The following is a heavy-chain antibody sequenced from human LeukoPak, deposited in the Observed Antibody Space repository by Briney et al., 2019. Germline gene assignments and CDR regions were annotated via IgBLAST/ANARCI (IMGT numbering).Heavy chain of an antibody. CDR3: AGYQYYGMDV. CDR2: INSDGSSP. Sequence: GGSLRLSCAASGFTFSSYGMHWVRQAPGKGLVWVSRINSDGSSPTYADSVKGRFTISRDNAKSTLYLQMNSLRAEDTAVYYCAGYQYYGMDVWGQGTTVTVSS. CDR1: GFTFSSYG. V-gene: IGHV3-74*01. J-gene: IGHJ6*02.